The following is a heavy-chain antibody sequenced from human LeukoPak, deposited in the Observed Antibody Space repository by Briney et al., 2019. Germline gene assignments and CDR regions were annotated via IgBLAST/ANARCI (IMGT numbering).Heavy chain of an antibody. Sequence: PGGSLRFSCAASGFTLSSYGMHWVRQAPGKGLEWVAVISYDGSNKYYADSVKGRFTISRDNSKNTLYLQMNSLRAEDTAVYYCAKDLYYYDSSGTFDYWGQGTLVTVSS. D-gene: IGHD3-22*01. CDR3: AKDLYYYDSSGTFDY. CDR2: ISYDGSNK. J-gene: IGHJ4*02. CDR1: GFTLSSYG. V-gene: IGHV3-30*18.